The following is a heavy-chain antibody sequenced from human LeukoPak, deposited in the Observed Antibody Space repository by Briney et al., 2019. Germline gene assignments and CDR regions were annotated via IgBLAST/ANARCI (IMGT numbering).Heavy chain of an antibody. V-gene: IGHV4-39*01. J-gene: IGHJ5*02. Sequence: SQTLSLTCTVSGGSISSSSYYWGWIRQPPGKGLEWIGSIYYSGSTYYDPSLKSRVTISVDTSKNQFSLKLSSVTAADTAVYYCARLRTTVTTRWFDPWGQGTLVTVSS. CDR1: GGSISSSSYY. CDR2: IYYSGST. CDR3: ARLRTTVTTRWFDP. D-gene: IGHD4-17*01.